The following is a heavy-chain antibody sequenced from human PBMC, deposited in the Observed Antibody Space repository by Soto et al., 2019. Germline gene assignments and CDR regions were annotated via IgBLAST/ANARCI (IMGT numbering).Heavy chain of an antibody. J-gene: IGHJ5*01. CDR1: GFTFSDYY. CDR2: ISSSGSTI. CDR3: ARDVGLEVGGGYWFDS. D-gene: IGHD1-1*01. V-gene: IGHV3-11*01. Sequence: QVQLVESGGGLVKPGGSLRLSCAASGFTFSDYYMSWIRQAPGKGLEWVSYISSSGSTIYYADSVKGRFTISRDNAKNSLYPERKCLSAGGTAVYYCARDVGLEVGGGYWFDSWGQGTLVTVAS.